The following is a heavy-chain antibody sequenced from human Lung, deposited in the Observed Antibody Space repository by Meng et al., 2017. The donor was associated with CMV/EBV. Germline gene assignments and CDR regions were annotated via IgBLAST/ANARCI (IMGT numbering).Heavy chain of an antibody. D-gene: IGHD2-15*01. Sequence: ASVXVSXKASGYNFTGYYIHWVRQAPGQGLEWMGWINPNSGGTNYAQKFQGRITMTGDTSITTAYMELSRLRSDDMAVYHCARVKRYCTGGTCSSTGYYGMDVWGQR. CDR3: ARVKRYCTGGTCSSTGYYGMDV. CDR1: GYNFTGYY. CDR2: INPNSGGT. J-gene: IGHJ6*01. V-gene: IGHV1-2*02.